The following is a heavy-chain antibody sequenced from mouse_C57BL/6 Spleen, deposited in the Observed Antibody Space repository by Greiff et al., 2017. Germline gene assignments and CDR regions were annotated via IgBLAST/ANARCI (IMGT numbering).Heavy chain of an antibody. Sequence: VQLQQPGAELVKPGASVKLSCKASGYTFTSYWMHWVKQRPGQGLEWIGMIHPNSGSTNYNEKFKSKATLTVDKSSSTAYMQLSSLTSEDSAVYYGARDLSFITTVVKGYWGQGTTLTVSS. CDR3: ARDLSFITTVVKGY. J-gene: IGHJ2*01. V-gene: IGHV1-64*01. D-gene: IGHD1-1*01. CDR1: GYTFTSYW. CDR2: IHPNSGST.